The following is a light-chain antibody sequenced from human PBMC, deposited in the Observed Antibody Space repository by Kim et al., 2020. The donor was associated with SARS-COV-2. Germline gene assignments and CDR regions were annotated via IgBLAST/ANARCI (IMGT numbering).Light chain of an antibody. V-gene: IGLV2-14*03. CDR2: NVY. Sequence: GSPGPSITITCTGTSRDYVSCYQQHPGKAPKLIISNVYNRPSGVSSRFSGSKSDNSASLTISGLQADDEAHYYCSSYTTRSPYVIFGGGTKVTVL. CDR3: SSYTTRSPYVI. J-gene: IGLJ2*01. CDR1: SRDY.